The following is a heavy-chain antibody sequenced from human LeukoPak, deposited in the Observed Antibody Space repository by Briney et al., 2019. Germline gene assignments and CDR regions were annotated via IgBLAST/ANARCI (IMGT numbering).Heavy chain of an antibody. D-gene: IGHD3-22*01. CDR1: GFTFDDYA. CDR3: AKVSDYYDSSGYFDY. CDR2: ISWNSGSI. J-gene: IGHJ4*02. V-gene: IGHV3-9*01. Sequence: GGSLRLSCAASGFTFDDYAMHWVRQAPGKGLEWVSGISWNSGSIGYADSVKGRFTMSRDNAKNSLYLQMNSLRAEDTALYYCAKVSDYYDSSGYFDYWGQGTLVTVSS.